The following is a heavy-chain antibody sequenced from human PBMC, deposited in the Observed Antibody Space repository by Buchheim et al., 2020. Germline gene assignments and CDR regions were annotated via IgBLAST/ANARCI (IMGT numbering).Heavy chain of an antibody. Sequence: QVQLQESGPGLVKPSETLSLTCTVSGGSISSYYWSWIRQPPGKGLEWIGYIYYSGSTNYNPSLKSRVTISVDTSKNQFSLKLSSVTAADTAVYYCARGAMKVVEDYFDYWGQGTL. J-gene: IGHJ4*02. CDR2: IYYSGST. CDR3: ARGAMKVVEDYFDY. D-gene: IGHD3-22*01. V-gene: IGHV4-59*01. CDR1: GGSISSYY.